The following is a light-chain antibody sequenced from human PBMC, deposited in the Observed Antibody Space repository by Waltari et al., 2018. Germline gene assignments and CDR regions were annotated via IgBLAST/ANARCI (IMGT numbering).Light chain of an antibody. V-gene: IGLV1-40*01. J-gene: IGLJ2*01. CDR2: GNS. Sequence: QSVLTQPPSVSAAPGQRVPISCTGSRSNIGAGYDVHWYQQLPGTAPKLLIYGNSNRPSGVPDRFSGSKSGTSASLAITGLQAEDEADYYCQSYDSSLSGPVVFGGGTKLTVL. CDR1: RSNIGAGYD. CDR3: QSYDSSLSGPVV.